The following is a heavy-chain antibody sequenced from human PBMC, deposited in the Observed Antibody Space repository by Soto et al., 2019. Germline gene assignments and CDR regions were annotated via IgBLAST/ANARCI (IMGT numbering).Heavy chain of an antibody. CDR2: INHSGST. J-gene: IGHJ6*03. D-gene: IGHD1-26*01. CDR1: GGSFSGYY. CDR3: ASTGADYYYYYYMDV. Sequence: SETLSLTCAVYGGSFSGYYWSWIRQPPGKGLEWIGEINHSGSTNYNPSLKSRVTISVDTSKNQFSLKLSSVTAADTAVYYCASTGADYYYYYYMDVWGKGTTVTVSS. V-gene: IGHV4-34*01.